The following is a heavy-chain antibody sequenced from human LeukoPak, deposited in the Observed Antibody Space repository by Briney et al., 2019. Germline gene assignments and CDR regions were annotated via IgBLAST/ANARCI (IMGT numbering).Heavy chain of an antibody. CDR2: ISGSGDII. CDR1: GFTFSSYA. Sequence: GGSLRLSCAASGFTFSSYAMSWVRLAPGKGLEWVSGISGSGDIITCADSVKGRFTISRDNSKNTLYLQMNSLEAEDTAVYYCAKDLRTTVTTQFFNYWGQGTLVTVSS. CDR3: AKDLRTTVTTQFFNY. J-gene: IGHJ4*02. V-gene: IGHV3-23*01. D-gene: IGHD4-11*01.